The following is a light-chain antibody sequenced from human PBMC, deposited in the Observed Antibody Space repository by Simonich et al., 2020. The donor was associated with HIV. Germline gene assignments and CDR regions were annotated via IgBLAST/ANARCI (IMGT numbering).Light chain of an antibody. Sequence: DIQMTQSPSSLSASVGDRVTISCRASQSISSYLNWYQQKVGKAPKVLIYAASSLQSGVPSRCSGSGSGTDFTLTISSLQPEDFATYYCQQSYSTPYTFGQGTKLEIK. CDR3: QQSYSTPYT. CDR2: AAS. CDR1: QSISSY. J-gene: IGKJ2*01. V-gene: IGKV1-39*01.